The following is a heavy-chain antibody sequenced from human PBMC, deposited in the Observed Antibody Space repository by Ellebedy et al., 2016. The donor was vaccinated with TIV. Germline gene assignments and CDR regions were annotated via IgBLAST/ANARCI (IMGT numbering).Heavy chain of an antibody. CDR1: GGSFSGYY. Sequence: SETLSLTCAVYGGSFSGYYWTWIRQPPGKGLEWIGEINHSGSTNYNPSLKSRVTISVDTSKNQFSLKLSSVTAADTAVYYCARLGMVRGVYDAFDIWGQGTMVTVSS. CDR2: INHSGST. D-gene: IGHD3-10*01. V-gene: IGHV4-34*01. J-gene: IGHJ3*02. CDR3: ARLGMVRGVYDAFDI.